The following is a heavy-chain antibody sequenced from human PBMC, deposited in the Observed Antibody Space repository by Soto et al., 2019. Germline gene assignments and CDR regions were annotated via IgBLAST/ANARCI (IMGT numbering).Heavy chain of an antibody. J-gene: IGHJ4*02. CDR1: GFTFSSYA. CDR3: AKSLRRDSIVVVPAAFDY. V-gene: IGHV3-23*01. CDR2: ISGSGGST. D-gene: IGHD2-2*01. Sequence: PGGSLRLSCAASGFTFSSYAMSWVLQAPGKGLEWVSAISGSGGSTYYADSVKGRFTISRDNSKNTLYLQMNSLRAEDTAVYYCAKSLRRDSIVVVPAAFDYWGQGTLVTVSS.